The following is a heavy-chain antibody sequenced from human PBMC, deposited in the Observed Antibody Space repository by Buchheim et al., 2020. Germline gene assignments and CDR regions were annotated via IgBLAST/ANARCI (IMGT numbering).Heavy chain of an antibody. CDR3: ARDHWKVAAGTPPFFDY. J-gene: IGHJ4*02. V-gene: IGHV3-23*04. CDR1: GFTFSTYV. D-gene: IGHD6-19*01. CDR2: IGGSGEYT. Sequence: EVQLVQSGGGLVQPGGSLSLSCAASGFTFSTYVMTWVRQAPGMGLEWVSTIGGSGEYTFYADSVQGRFTVSRDNFRDTLYLQVSSLRAEDTAVYYCARDHWKVAAGTPPFFDYWGQGSL.